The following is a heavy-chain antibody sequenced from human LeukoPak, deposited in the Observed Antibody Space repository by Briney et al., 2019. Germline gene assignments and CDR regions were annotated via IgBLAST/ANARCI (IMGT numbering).Heavy chain of an antibody. V-gene: IGHV3-7*01. CDR3: ARDGHPFDR. CDR1: GFRFSSYW. J-gene: IGHJ4*02. Sequence: PGGSLRLSCAASGFRFSSYWMSWVRQAPGKGLEWVANINQDGSEKYYVDSVKGRFTISRDNAKNSLYLQMNSLRAEDTAVYYCARDGHPFDRWGQGTLVTVAS. CDR2: INQDGSEK.